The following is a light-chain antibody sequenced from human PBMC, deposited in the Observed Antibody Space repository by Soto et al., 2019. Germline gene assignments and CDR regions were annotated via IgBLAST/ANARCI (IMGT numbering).Light chain of an antibody. V-gene: IGLV2-8*01. CDR3: CSYAGSNNYV. CDR1: SSDVGGYNY. CDR2: EVI. Sequence: QSVLTQPPSASGSPGQSVTISCTGTSSDVGGYNYVSWYQQHPGKAPKLMIYEVIKRPSGVPDRFSGSKSGNTASLTVSGLQTEDEADYYCCSYAGSNNYVFGTGTKVTVL. J-gene: IGLJ1*01.